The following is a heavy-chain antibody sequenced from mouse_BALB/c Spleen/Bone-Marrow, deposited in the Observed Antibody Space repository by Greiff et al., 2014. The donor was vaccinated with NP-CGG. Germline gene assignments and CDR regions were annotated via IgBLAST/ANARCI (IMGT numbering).Heavy chain of an antibody. CDR1: GFTFSDYY. D-gene: IGHD2-10*02. CDR3: ARSGEGYGAMDY. V-gene: IGHV5-4*02. J-gene: IGHJ4*01. Sequence: EVQGVESGGGLMKPGGSLKLSCAASGFTFSDYYMYWVRQTPEKRLEWVATISDGGGYTYYPDSVWGRFTISRDNAKNNLYLQMSSLKSEDTAMYYCARSGEGYGAMDYWGQGTSVTVFS. CDR2: ISDGGGYT.